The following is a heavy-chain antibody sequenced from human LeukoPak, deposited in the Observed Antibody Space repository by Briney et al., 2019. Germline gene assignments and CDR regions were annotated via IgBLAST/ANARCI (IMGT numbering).Heavy chain of an antibody. CDR3: ARHPIAMIVVGGAFHI. CDR1: GFSLTTSGMR. J-gene: IGHJ3*02. Sequence: SGPALVKPTQTLTLTCTFSGFSLTTSGMRVSWIRQPPGKALEWLARIDWDDDKLYGTSLKTRLTISKDTSKNQVVLTMTNMDPVDTATYYCARHPIAMIVVGGAFHIWGQGTMVTVSS. D-gene: IGHD3-22*01. CDR2: IDWDDDK. V-gene: IGHV2-70*04.